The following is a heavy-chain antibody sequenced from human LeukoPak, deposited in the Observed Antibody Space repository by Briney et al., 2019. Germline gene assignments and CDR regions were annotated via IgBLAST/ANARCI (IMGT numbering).Heavy chain of an antibody. CDR3: ARIEGNYYYYMDV. CDR2: IYPSDSDT. V-gene: IGHV5-51*01. J-gene: IGHJ6*03. CDR1: GYTFISYW. Sequence: GESLKISCKGSGYTFISYWIGWVRQMPGKGLEWMGIIYPSDSDTRYSPSFQGQVTISVDKSITTAYLQWSSLKASDTAMYYRARIEGNYYYYMDVWGKGTTVTVSS.